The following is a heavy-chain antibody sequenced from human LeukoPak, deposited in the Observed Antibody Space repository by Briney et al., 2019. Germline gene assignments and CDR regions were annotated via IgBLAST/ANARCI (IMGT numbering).Heavy chain of an antibody. D-gene: IGHD1-26*01. CDR2: INPNSGGT. Sequence: ASVKVSCKASGYTFTGYYMHWVRQAPGQGLEWMGWINPNSGGTNYAQKFQGRVTMTRDTSISTAYMELSRLRSDDTAVYYCARAVSGSYYYYFDYWGQGTLVTVSS. CDR1: GYTFTGYY. V-gene: IGHV1-2*02. CDR3: ARAVSGSYYYYFDY. J-gene: IGHJ4*02.